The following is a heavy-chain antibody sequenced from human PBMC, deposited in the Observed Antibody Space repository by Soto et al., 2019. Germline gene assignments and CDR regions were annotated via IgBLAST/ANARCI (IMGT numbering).Heavy chain of an antibody. CDR1: GFTLRNYA. Sequence: EVQLLESGGGVVQPGGSLRLSCEASGFTLRNYARTWIRQAPGKGLDWVSLISANDVGTYYAESVKTRFTISTDQSRNTVYLQMDSLRADDTAIYYCAKAKNDYNWDNRPPFDYWGQGTLVTVSS. CDR2: ISANDVGT. CDR3: AKAKNDYNWDNRPPFDY. J-gene: IGHJ4*02. D-gene: IGHD1-20*01. V-gene: IGHV3-23*01.